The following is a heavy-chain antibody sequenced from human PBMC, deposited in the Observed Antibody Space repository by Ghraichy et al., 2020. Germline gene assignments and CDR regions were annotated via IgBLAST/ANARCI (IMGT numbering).Heavy chain of an antibody. V-gene: IGHV3-7*01. D-gene: IGHD4-17*01. J-gene: IGHJ4*02. CDR2: IEDNGRTK. CDR1: GFTFRNSW. CDR3: ARDLGFGELDC. Sequence: GGSLRLSCAVSGFTFRNSWMTWLRQAPGKGLQWVANIEDNGRTKYYVDSVRGRFTISRDNAKNLLYLQMDSLRAEDTAVYYCARDLGFGELDCWGQGTLVTVSS.